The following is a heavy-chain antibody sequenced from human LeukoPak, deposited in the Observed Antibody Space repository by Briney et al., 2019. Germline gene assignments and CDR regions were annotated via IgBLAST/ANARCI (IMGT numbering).Heavy chain of an antibody. CDR2: IYPGDSKT. Sequence: GESLKISCKASGYSFSSYWIAWVRQMPGKGLEWMGIIYPGDSKTTYSPSFQGQVTISVDKSINTAFLQWHGLNASDTAMYYCARGNLQWFGELMGNWFDSWGQGTLVTVSS. D-gene: IGHD3-10*01. CDR1: GYSFSSYW. CDR3: ARGNLQWFGELMGNWFDS. V-gene: IGHV5-51*01. J-gene: IGHJ5*01.